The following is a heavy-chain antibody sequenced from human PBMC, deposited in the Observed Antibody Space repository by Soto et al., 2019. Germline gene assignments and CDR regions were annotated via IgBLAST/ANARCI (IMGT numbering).Heavy chain of an antibody. Sequence: WETLSLTCTVSGGSISRYYLNWIRQPPGKGLEWIGYIYYSGSTNYNPSLKSRVTISVDTFKNQFSLKLSSVTAADTAVYYCARDPGSGSYYGWFDPWGQGTLVTVSS. V-gene: IGHV4-59*01. CDR2: IYYSGST. CDR3: ARDPGSGSYYGWFDP. D-gene: IGHD3-10*01. J-gene: IGHJ5*02. CDR1: GGSISRYY.